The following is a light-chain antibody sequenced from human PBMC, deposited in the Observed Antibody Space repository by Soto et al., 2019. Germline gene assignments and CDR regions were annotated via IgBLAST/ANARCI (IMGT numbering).Light chain of an antibody. CDR1: QSVSSS. CDR3: QQYTDWPPGT. CDR2: DTS. V-gene: IGKV3-15*01. Sequence: EIVVTQSPATLSVSPGERVTLSCRASQSVSSSLAWYQQRPGQAPRLLIYDTSARAAGISARFSGSGSGTEFTLTLSRLQSEDVEVYCCQQYTDWPPGTFCQGTAVEIK. J-gene: IGKJ1*01.